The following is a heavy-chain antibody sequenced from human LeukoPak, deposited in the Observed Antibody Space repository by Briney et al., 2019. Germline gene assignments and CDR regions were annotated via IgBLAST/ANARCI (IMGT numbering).Heavy chain of an antibody. Sequence: PGGSPRLSCSASGFTFSNYFMHWVRQAPGEGLVWVSRINGDGTTTIYADSVKGRFTISRDNAKSTLYLQMNSLRAEDTAIYYCARRVDATRWFDPWGQGTLVTVSS. D-gene: IGHD2-15*01. V-gene: IGHV3-74*01. J-gene: IGHJ5*02. CDR1: GFTFSNYF. CDR2: INGDGTTT. CDR3: ARRVDATRWFDP.